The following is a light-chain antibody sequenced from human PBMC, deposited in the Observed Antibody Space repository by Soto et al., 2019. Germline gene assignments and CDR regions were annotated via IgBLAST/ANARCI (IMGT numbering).Light chain of an antibody. CDR1: SSNLGAVYD. CDR3: QSYDTGLGGQGV. J-gene: IGLJ3*02. V-gene: IGLV1-40*01. CDR2: GND. Sequence: QSVLTQPPSVSGAPGQRVTISCTGSSSNLGAVYDVHWYQQLPGTAPKLLIYGNDNRPSGVPDRFSGSKSSTSASLAITGLQAEDEADYYCQSYDTGLGGQGVFGGGTKLTVL.